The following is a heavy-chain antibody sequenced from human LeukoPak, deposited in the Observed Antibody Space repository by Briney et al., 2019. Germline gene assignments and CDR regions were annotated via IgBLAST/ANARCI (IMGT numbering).Heavy chain of an antibody. CDR2: ISAYNGNT. V-gene: IGHV1-18*01. Sequence: ASVKVSCKASGYTFTTYGFTWVRQAPGQGLEWMGWISAYNGNTNYAQKFQGRVTMTTDTSTSTAYMELRSLRSDDTAVYYCARGQERYSSGWSFDYWGQGTLVAVSS. D-gene: IGHD6-19*01. J-gene: IGHJ4*02. CDR3: ARGQERYSSGWSFDY. CDR1: GYTFTTYG.